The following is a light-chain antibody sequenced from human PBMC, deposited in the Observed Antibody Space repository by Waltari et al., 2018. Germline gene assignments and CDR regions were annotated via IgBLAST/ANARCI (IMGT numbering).Light chain of an antibody. CDR3: QQSYSSPFT. V-gene: IGKV1-39*01. J-gene: IGKJ3*01. Sequence: DIQMTQSPSSLSASVGDRVTITCRTSQTISTYLNWYQQRPGMAPNLLIYSASSLQSGVPSRFSGSGSGTDFTLTISSLQPEDYATYFCQQSYSSPFTFGPGTRVDI. CDR1: QTISTY. CDR2: SAS.